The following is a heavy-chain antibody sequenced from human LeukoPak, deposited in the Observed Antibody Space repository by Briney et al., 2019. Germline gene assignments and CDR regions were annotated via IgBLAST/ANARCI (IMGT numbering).Heavy chain of an antibody. Sequence: AASVKVSCKASGYTFTSHGISWVRQAPGQGLEWMGWISAYNGNTNYAQKLQGRVTMTTDTSTSTAYMELRSLRSDDTAVYYCARGAGYDFWSGYVPHYFDYWGQEPWSPSPQ. CDR2: ISAYNGNT. V-gene: IGHV1-18*01. CDR3: ARGAGYDFWSGYVPHYFDY. D-gene: IGHD3-3*01. CDR1: GYTFTSHG. J-gene: IGHJ4*01.